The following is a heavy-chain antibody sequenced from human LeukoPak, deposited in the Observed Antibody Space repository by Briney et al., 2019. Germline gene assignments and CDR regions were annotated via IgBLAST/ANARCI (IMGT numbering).Heavy chain of an antibody. D-gene: IGHD6-13*01. J-gene: IGHJ4*02. V-gene: IGHV3-11*04. Sequence: GGSLRLSCVASGFTFSDYYMSWIRQAPGKGLEWVSYISRSGNNIYYADSVKGRFTISRDNAKNSLYLQMNSLRAEDTAVYFCARVGALSSSWLLYWGQGTLVTVSS. CDR1: GFTFSDYY. CDR2: ISRSGNNI. CDR3: ARVGALSSSWLLY.